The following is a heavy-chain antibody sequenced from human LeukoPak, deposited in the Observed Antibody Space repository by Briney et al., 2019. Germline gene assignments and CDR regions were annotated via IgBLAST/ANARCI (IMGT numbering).Heavy chain of an antibody. CDR3: ARHFYGSGAYYHFDY. CDR2: ISPYNDNT. J-gene: IGHJ4*02. Sequence: ASVKVSCKASGYSFPSYGISWVRQAPGQGPEWMGWISPYNDNTNYAQKLQGRATLTTDTSTSTAYMELRSLRSDDTAVYYCARHFYGSGAYYHFDYWGQGTLVTVSS. CDR1: GYSFPSYG. V-gene: IGHV1-18*01. D-gene: IGHD3-10*01.